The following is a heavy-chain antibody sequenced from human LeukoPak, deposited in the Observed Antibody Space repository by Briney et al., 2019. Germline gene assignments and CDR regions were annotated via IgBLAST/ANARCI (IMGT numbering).Heavy chain of an antibody. J-gene: IGHJ4*02. V-gene: IGHV4-39*01. CDR3: ARQLRGNDY. CDR2: IYYSGST. Sequence: SETLSLTCTVSVGPFRSSSYYWAWFRRPPGKGLEWIGSIYYSGSTYYNPSLKSRVTISVDTSKNQFSLKLSSVTAADTAVYYCARQLRGNDYWGQGTLVTVSS. CDR1: VGPFRSSSYY. D-gene: IGHD2-15*01.